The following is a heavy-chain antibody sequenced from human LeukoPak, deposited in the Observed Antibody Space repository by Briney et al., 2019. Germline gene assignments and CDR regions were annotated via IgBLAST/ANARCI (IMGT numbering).Heavy chain of an antibody. CDR2: ISGSGGST. Sequence: GGSLRLSCAASGFTFSSYAMSWVRQAPGKGLEWVSAISGSGGSTYYADSVKGRFTISRDNSKNTLYLQMNSLRAEDTAVYYCAKDPGVVMVVAKGFDYWGQGTLVTVSS. D-gene: IGHD2-15*01. CDR3: AKDPGVVMVVAKGFDY. J-gene: IGHJ4*02. V-gene: IGHV3-23*01. CDR1: GFTFSSYA.